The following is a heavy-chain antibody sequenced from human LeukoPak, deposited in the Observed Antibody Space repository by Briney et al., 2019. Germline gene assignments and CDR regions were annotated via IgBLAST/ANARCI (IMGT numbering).Heavy chain of an antibody. J-gene: IGHJ3*02. D-gene: IGHD6-6*01. CDR1: GFTFSNYE. V-gene: IGHV3-13*01. Sequence: GGSPRLSCAPSGFTFSNYEMHWVRPVLGKGLEWVSAIGIAGNTFYAGSGMGRFTISRENAKNSFHLQMNSLGAGDTAVYYCAREGSLSSSDAFDIWGQGTMVTVSS. CDR3: AREGSLSSSDAFDI. CDR2: IGIAGNT.